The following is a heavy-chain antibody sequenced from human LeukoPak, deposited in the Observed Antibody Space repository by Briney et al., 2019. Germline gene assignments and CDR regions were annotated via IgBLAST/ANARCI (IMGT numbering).Heavy chain of an antibody. V-gene: IGHV1-2*02. Sequence: ASVKVSCKASGYTFTSYGISWVRQAPGQGLEWMGWINPHSGDTDYQGRVTMTRDTSISTAYMELSRLRSDDTAVYYCARWGGHCTSGLCYYFDCWGQGTLVTVSS. CDR1: GYTFTSYG. J-gene: IGHJ4*02. CDR3: ARWGGHCTSGLCYYFDC. CDR2: INPHSGDT. D-gene: IGHD2-8*01.